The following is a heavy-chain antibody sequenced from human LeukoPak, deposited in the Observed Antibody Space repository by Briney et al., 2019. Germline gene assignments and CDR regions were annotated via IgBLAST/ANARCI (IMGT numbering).Heavy chain of an antibody. V-gene: IGHV1-2*02. CDR2: INPNSGGT. J-gene: IGHJ6*03. D-gene: IGHD1-26*01. CDR3: ASWVGYYYYYMDV. Sequence: ASVKVSCKASGYTFTGYYMHWVRQAPGQGLEWMGWINPNSGGTNYAQKFQGRVTITADESTSTAYMELSSLRSEDTAVYYCASWVGYYYYYMDVWGKGTTVTVSS. CDR1: GYTFTGYY.